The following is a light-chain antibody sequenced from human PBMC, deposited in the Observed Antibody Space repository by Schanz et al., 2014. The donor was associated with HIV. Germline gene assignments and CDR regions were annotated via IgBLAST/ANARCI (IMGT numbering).Light chain of an antibody. Sequence: EIVLTQSPGTLSLSPGERGTLSCRASQSVKSNFLGWYQQKLGQAPRLVIFGASNRASGIPDRFSGSESGTDFTLTISRVEPEDYAVYYCQQYGSSPWTFGQGTRVDVK. CDR2: GAS. J-gene: IGKJ1*01. CDR3: QQYGSSPWT. V-gene: IGKV3-20*01. CDR1: QSVKSNF.